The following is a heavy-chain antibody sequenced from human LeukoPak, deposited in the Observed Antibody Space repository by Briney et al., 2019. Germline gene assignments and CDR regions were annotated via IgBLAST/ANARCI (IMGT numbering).Heavy chain of an antibody. Sequence: SETLSLTCTVSGGSISSSSYYWGWIRQPPGKGLEWIGSIYYSGSTYYNPSLKSRVTISVDTSKNQFSLKLSSVTAADTAVYYCAKRDDGWHYFDYWGQGTLVTVSS. J-gene: IGHJ4*02. CDR1: GGSISSSSYY. CDR3: AKRDDGWHYFDY. CDR2: IYYSGST. D-gene: IGHD5-24*01. V-gene: IGHV4-39*01.